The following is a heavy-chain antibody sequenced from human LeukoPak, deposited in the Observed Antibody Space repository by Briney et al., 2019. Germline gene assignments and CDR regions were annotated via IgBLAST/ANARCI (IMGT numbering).Heavy chain of an antibody. CDR1: GFTFSSYA. CDR3: AKHRSGIGASGSNY. D-gene: IGHD6-13*01. Sequence: GGSLRLSCAASGFTFSSYAMSWVRQAPGKGLEWVSVTVISGSGGGSGGSTYYADSVKGRFTISRDDSKNTLYLQMNNLRVEDTAVYYCAKHRSGIGASGSNYWGQGTLVSVSS. V-gene: IGHV3-23*01. CDR2: ISGSGGGSGGST. J-gene: IGHJ4*02.